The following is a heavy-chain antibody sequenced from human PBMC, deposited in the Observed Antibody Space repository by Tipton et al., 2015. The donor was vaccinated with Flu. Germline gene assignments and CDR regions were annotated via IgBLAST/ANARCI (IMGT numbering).Heavy chain of an antibody. CDR1: GFTFSSYE. Sequence: SLRLSCAASGFTFSSYEMNWARQAPGKGLEWVSYISSSGSTIYYADSVKGRFTISRDNAKNSLYLQMNSLRAEDTAVYYCAREGYYYDSSGPIRYWGQGTLVTVSS. V-gene: IGHV3-48*03. CDR3: AREGYYYDSSGPIRY. D-gene: IGHD3-22*01. J-gene: IGHJ4*02. CDR2: ISSSGSTI.